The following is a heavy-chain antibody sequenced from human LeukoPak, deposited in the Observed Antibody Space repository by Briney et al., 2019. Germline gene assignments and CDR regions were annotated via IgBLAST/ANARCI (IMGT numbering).Heavy chain of an antibody. D-gene: IGHD3-22*01. CDR1: GYTFTGYY. CDR2: INPNSGGT. J-gene: IGHJ6*03. Sequence: GASVKVSCKASGYTFTGYYMHWVRQAPGQGLEWMGWINPNSGGTNYAQKFQGRVTMTRDTSISTAYMELSRLRSDDTAVYYCARGSINYYDSSGYPKGSYYYYYYMDVWGKGTTVTVSS. V-gene: IGHV1-2*02. CDR3: ARGSINYYDSSGYPKGSYYYYYYMDV.